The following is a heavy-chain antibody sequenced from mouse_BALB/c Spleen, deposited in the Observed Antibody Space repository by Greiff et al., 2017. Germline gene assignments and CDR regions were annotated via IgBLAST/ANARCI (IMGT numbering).Heavy chain of an antibody. J-gene: IGHJ2*01. D-gene: IGHD1-1*01. CDR1: GYTFTSYW. Sequence: QVQLKESGAELARPGASVKLSCKASGYTFTSYWMQWVKQRPGQGLEWIGAIYPGDGDTRYTQKFKGKATLTADKSSSTAYMQLSSLASEDSAVYYCARTLTRNFDYWGQGTTLTVSS. CDR2: IYPGDGDT. CDR3: ARTLTRNFDY. V-gene: IGHV1-87*01.